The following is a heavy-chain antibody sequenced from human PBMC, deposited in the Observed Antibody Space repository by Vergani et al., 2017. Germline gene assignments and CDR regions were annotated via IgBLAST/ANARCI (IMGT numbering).Heavy chain of an antibody. J-gene: IGHJ5*02. V-gene: IGHV4-59*08. Sequence: QVQLQESGPGLVKPSETLSLTCTVSGGSISSYYWSWIRQPPGKGLEWIGYIYYSGSTNYNPSLKSRVTISVDTSKNQFSLKLSSVTAADTAVYFCARHSTVEWLVKLGWIDPGGQGILVTVSS. D-gene: IGHD6-19*01. CDR1: GGSISSYY. CDR2: IYYSGST. CDR3: ARHSTVEWLVKLGWIDP.